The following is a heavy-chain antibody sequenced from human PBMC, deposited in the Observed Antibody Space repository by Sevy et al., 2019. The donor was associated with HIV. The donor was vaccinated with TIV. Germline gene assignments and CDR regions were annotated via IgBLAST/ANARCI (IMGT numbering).Heavy chain of an antibody. CDR3: ARVSWYSSGWLWFDN. CDR2: IYHSGST. V-gene: IGHV4-39*01. J-gene: IGHJ5*02. D-gene: IGHD6-25*01. Sequence: SETLSLTCTVSGGSISSSRYYWGWIRQPPGKGLEWIGTIYHSGSTYYNPSLKSPLTISVDTSKDQFSLKFTSVTAAETALYYCARVSWYSSGWLWFDNWGQGTLVTVSS. CDR1: GGSISSSRYY.